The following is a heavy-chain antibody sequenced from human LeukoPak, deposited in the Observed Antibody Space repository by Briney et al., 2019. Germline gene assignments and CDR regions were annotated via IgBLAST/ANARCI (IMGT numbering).Heavy chain of an antibody. D-gene: IGHD2-15*01. Sequence: GGSLRLSCTASGFTFGDYAMTWVRQAPGKGLEWVGFIASETYGGTAEYAASVKGRFTISRDDSKSIAYLQMNSLRAEDTAVYYCAKGAPRGYCSGGSYQPCAFDIWGQGTMVTVSS. CDR3: AKGAPRGYCSGGSYQPCAFDI. J-gene: IGHJ3*02. V-gene: IGHV3-49*04. CDR2: IASETYGGTA. CDR1: GFTFGDYA.